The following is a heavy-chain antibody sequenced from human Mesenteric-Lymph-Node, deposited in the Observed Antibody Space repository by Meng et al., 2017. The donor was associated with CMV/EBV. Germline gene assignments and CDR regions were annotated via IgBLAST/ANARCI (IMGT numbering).Heavy chain of an antibody. Sequence: ESLKISCAASGFTFTDFAMDWVRQAPGKGLEWIGEINHSGSTNYNPSLKSRVTISVDTSKNQFSLKLSSVTAADTAVYYCARVLRPRYDYVWGSYRYPTHFDYWGQGTLVTVSS. CDR3: ARVLRPRYDYVWGSYRYPTHFDY. J-gene: IGHJ4*02. D-gene: IGHD3-16*02. V-gene: IGHV4-34*01. CDR1: GFTFTDFA. CDR2: INHSGST.